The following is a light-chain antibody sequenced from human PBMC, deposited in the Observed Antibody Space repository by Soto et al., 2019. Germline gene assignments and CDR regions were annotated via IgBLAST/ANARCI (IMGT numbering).Light chain of an antibody. V-gene: IGKV1-5*01. Sequence: IQMTQSPSTLSASVGDRVTITCRASQSISSWLAWYQQKPGKAPKLLIYDASNLESGVPSRFSGSGSGTEFTLTISSLQPDDFATYYCQQYNSYSTFGQGTKVDIK. CDR1: QSISSW. CDR3: QQYNSYST. J-gene: IGKJ1*01. CDR2: DAS.